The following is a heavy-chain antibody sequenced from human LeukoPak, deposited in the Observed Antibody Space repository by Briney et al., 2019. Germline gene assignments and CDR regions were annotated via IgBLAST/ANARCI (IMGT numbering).Heavy chain of an antibody. CDR2: IYPGDSDT. J-gene: IGHJ4*02. CDR3: ARQNDFMLDY. CDR1: GYTFSSYW. Sequence: GETLKISCKGSGYTFSSYWIGWVRQMPGKGLEWMGIIYPGDSDTRSSPSLQGQVTISVDTSIGTAYLQRSSLKASDTAIYYCARQNDFMLDYWGQGTLVTVSS. V-gene: IGHV5-51*01. D-gene: IGHD3-3*01.